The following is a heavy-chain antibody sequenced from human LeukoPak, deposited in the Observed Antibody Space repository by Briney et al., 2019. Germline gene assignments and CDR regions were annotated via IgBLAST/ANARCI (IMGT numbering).Heavy chain of an antibody. CDR1: GYTFTSYG. J-gene: IGHJ4*02. D-gene: IGHD3-22*01. CDR3: ARESQIRYYYDRSGYYYGAMDY. V-gene: IGHV1-18*01. Sequence: ASVKVSCKASGYTFTSYGISWVRQAPGQGLEWMGWISAYNGNTNYAEKLQGRVTMTTDTSTSTAYMELRSLRSDDTAVFYCARESQIRYYYDRSGYYYGAMDYWGQGSLVTVSS. CDR2: ISAYNGNT.